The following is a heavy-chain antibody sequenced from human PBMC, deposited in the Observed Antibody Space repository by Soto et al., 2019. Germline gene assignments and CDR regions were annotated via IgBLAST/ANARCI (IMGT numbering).Heavy chain of an antibody. Sequence: PGGSLRLSCAASGLTFDYYAMHWVRQVPGKGLEWVSGISDSGATTYYADSVRGRFTISRDNSKNTLYLQMKSLRAEDSASYYCAKEDTSSGSLDYWGQGALVTVSS. CDR1: GLTFDYYA. D-gene: IGHD6-19*01. CDR2: ISDSGATT. CDR3: AKEDTSSGSLDY. V-gene: IGHV3-23*01. J-gene: IGHJ4*02.